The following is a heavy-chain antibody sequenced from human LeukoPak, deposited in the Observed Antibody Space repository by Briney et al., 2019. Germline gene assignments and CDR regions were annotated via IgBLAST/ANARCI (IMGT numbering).Heavy chain of an antibody. CDR3: ASTGGYGSGTYDYYYFGMDV. V-gene: IGHV3-48*03. D-gene: IGHD3-10*01. J-gene: IGHJ6*02. CDR2: IIIGGRII. Sequence: GGSLRLSCAASGFTFSSYEMNWVRKAPGRGRDWFAYIIIGGRIIYYADSVQGRFTISRDNAKNSLYLQMNSLRAEDTAVYYCASTGGYGSGTYDYYYFGMDVWGQGTTVTVSS. CDR1: GFTFSSYE.